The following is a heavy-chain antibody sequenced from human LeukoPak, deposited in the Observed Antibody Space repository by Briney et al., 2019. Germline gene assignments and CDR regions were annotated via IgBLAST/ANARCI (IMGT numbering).Heavy chain of an antibody. V-gene: IGHV3-23*01. J-gene: IGHJ4*02. D-gene: IGHD3-9*01. Sequence: PGGSLRLSCAASGFTFSSYAMSWVRQAPGKGLEWVSAISGSGGSTYYADSVRGRFTISRDNSKNTLYLQMNSLRAKDTAVYYCAKDGAYYDILTGYYDERLDWGQGTLVTVSS. CDR2: ISGSGGST. CDR1: GFTFSSYA. CDR3: AKDGAYYDILTGYYDERLD.